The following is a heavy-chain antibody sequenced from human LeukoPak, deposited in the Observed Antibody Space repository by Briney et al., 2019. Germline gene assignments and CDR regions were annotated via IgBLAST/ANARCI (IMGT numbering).Heavy chain of an antibody. CDR1: GGSISSYY. V-gene: IGHV4-59*01. Sequence: PSETLSLTCTVSGGSISSYYWSWIRQPPGKGLEWIGYIDYSGSTNYNPSLKSRVTISVDTSKNQFSLQLSSVTAADTAVYYCARVGDRWSASLYYVDYWGQGTLVTVSS. CDR2: IDYSGST. D-gene: IGHD3-16*01. CDR3: ARVGDRWSASLYYVDY. J-gene: IGHJ4*02.